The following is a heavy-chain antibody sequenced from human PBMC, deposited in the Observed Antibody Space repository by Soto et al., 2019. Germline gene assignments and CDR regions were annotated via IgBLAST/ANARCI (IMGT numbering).Heavy chain of an antibody. CDR2: MWHTGSA. J-gene: IGHJ5*02. V-gene: IGHV4-30-2*01. CDR3: ARQDKSGYSWVGP. D-gene: IGHD3-22*01. Sequence: PXETLPLTCNVCGGHMSSGGYYCSWIRQAPGKGLEWIGYMWHTGSAFYNPSLKSRVTISLDRSKDQFSLEVNSVTAADKAVYYCARQDKSGYSWVGPWGPGILVTVYS. CDR1: GGHMSSGGYY.